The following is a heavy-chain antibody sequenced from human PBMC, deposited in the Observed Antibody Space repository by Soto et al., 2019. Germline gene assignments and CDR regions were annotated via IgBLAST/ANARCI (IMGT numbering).Heavy chain of an antibody. J-gene: IGHJ5*02. Sequence: SETLSLTCAVSGYSISSGYYWGWIRQPPGKGLEWIGSIYHSGSTYYNPSLKSRVTISVDTSKNQFSLKLSSVTAADTAVYYCASYLEWLPIISSWGQGTLVAVSS. D-gene: IGHD3-3*01. V-gene: IGHV4-38-2*01. CDR3: ASYLEWLPIISS. CDR2: IYHSGST. CDR1: GYSISSGYY.